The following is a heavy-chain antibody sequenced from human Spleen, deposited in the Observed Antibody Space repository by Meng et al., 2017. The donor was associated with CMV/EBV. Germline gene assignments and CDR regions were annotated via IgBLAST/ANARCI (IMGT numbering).Heavy chain of an antibody. CDR2: ISSSSSYI. Sequence: EVQLVESGGGGVKDGGALRLSGAASGFTFSSYSMYWVRQAPGKGLEWVSSISSSSSYIYYADSVKGRFTISRDNAKNSLYLQMNSLRAEDTAVYYCARDTPDYYDSSGYYPNWDQGTLVTVSS. CDR1: GFTFSSYS. CDR3: ARDTPDYYDSSGYYPN. J-gene: IGHJ4*02. V-gene: IGHV3-21*01. D-gene: IGHD3-22*01.